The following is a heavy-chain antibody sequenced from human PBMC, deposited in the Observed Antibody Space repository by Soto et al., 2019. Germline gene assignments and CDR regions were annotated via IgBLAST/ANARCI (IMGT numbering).Heavy chain of an antibody. J-gene: IGHJ4*02. V-gene: IGHV3-9*01. Sequence: EVQLVESGGGLVQPGRSLRLSCAASGFTFDDYAMHWVRQAPGKGPEWVSGISWNSGSIGYADSVKGRFTISRDNAKNSLYLQMNSLRAEDTALYYCAKDIYYDSSGYPDYWGQGTLVTVSS. CDR3: AKDIYYDSSGYPDY. CDR1: GFTFDDYA. D-gene: IGHD3-22*01. CDR2: ISWNSGSI.